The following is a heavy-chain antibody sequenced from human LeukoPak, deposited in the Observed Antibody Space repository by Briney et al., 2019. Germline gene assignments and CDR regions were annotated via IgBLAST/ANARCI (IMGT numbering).Heavy chain of an antibody. CDR2: IVVGSGNT. Sequence: SVTVSCKASGFTFTSSAVQWVRQARGQRLEWIGWIVVGSGNTNYAQKFQERVTITRDMSTSTAYMELSSLRSEDAAVYYCAAAVNYYDSSGYYYVFVYWGQGTLVTVSS. CDR3: AAAVNYYDSSGYYYVFVY. J-gene: IGHJ4*02. CDR1: GFTFTSSA. D-gene: IGHD3-22*01. V-gene: IGHV1-58*01.